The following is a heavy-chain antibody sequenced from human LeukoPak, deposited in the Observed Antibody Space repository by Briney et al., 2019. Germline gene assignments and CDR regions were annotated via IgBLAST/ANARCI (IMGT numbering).Heavy chain of an antibody. CDR3: ARGYSSLIDY. CDR2: IYHSGST. CDR1: GYSISSGYY. Sequence: PSETLSLTCTVSGYSISSGYYWGWIRQPPGKGLEWIGSIYHSGSTYYNPSLKSRVTISVDTSKNQFSLNLSSVTAADTAVYYCARGYSSLIDYWGQGTLVTVSS. D-gene: IGHD6-13*01. V-gene: IGHV4-38-2*02. J-gene: IGHJ4*02.